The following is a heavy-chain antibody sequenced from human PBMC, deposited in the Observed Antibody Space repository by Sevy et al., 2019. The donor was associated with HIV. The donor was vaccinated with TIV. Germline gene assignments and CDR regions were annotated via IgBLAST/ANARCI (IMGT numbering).Heavy chain of an antibody. CDR2: IFSSGST. D-gene: IGHD6-19*01. J-gene: IGHJ4*02. Sequence: GGSLRLSCAISGFTVNDKYIIWVRQAPGKGLEWVSVIFSSGSTYYADSAKGGFTISRDNSKNTVDLQMISVRAEDTAVYYCVSLFLSYRSGWSYFDYWGQGTLVTVSS. V-gene: IGHV3-66*02. CDR3: VSLFLSYRSGWSYFDY. CDR1: GFTVNDKY.